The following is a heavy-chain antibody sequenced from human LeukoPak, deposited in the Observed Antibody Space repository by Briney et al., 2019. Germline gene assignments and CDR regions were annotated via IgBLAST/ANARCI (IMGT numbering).Heavy chain of an antibody. D-gene: IGHD2-15*01. V-gene: IGHV1-69*06. J-gene: IGHJ4*02. CDR1: GCTFSSYA. CDR2: IIPIFGTA. Sequence: ASVKVSYKASGCTFSSYAISWERQAPGRGLEWMGGIIPIFGTANYAQKFQGRVTITADKSTSTAYMELSSLRSEDTAVYYCASTAGYCSGGSCWWLALDYWGQGTLVTVSS. CDR3: ASTAGYCSGGSCWWLALDY.